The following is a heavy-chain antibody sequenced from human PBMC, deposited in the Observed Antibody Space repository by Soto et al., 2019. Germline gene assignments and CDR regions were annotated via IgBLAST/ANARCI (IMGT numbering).Heavy chain of an antibody. CDR2: LNPNSGDT. Sequence: ASVKVSCKASGYTLIMYYIHWMRQAPGQGLEWMGWLNPNSGDTGYAQKFQGRVTMTTDTSTSTAYMELKSLTSDDTAVYYCARGGYDILTGLDYWGQGTLVTVS. J-gene: IGHJ4*02. CDR3: ARGGYDILTGLDY. D-gene: IGHD3-9*01. V-gene: IGHV1-8*01. CDR1: GYTLIMYY.